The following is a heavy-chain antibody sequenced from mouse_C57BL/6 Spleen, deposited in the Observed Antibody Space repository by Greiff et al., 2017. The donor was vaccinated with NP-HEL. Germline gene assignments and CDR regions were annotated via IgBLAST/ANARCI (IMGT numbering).Heavy chain of an antibody. J-gene: IGHJ1*03. CDR3: ANIYDGYYDWYFDV. D-gene: IGHD2-3*01. CDR1: GYAFSSSW. CDR2: IYPGDGDT. V-gene: IGHV1-82*01. Sequence: VQLQQSGPELVKPGASVKISCKASGYAFSSSWMNWVKQRPGKGLEWIGRIYPGDGDTNYNGKFKGKATLTADKSSSTAYMQLSSLTSEDSAVYFCANIYDGYYDWYFDVWGTGTTVTVSS.